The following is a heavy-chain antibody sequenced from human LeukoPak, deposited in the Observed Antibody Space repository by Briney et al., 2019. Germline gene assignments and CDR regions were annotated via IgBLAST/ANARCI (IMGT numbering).Heavy chain of an antibody. CDR3: ANARSSGWYESDY. J-gene: IGHJ4*02. D-gene: IGHD6-19*01. CDR2: ISYDGSDT. CDR1: GFIFSTYD. V-gene: IGHV3-30*18. Sequence: PGGSLRPSCAASGFIFSTYDFHWVRQAPGEGLEWVAVISYDGSDTYYADSVKGRFTISRDNSKNTVFLQMNSLRAEDTAVYYCANARSSGWYESDYWGQGTMVTVSS.